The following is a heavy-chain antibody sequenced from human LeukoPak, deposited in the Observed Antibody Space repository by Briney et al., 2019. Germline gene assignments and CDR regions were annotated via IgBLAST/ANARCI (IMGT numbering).Heavy chain of an antibody. Sequence: PGRSLRLSCAASGFTFSSYGMHWVRQAPGKGLEWVAVISYDGSNKYYADSVKGRFTISRDNSKNTLYLQMNSLRAEDTAVYYCAKFTVPAAFFLLYFDYWGQGTLVTVSS. CDR2: ISYDGSNK. CDR1: GFTFSSYG. J-gene: IGHJ4*02. CDR3: AKFTVPAAFFLLYFDY. D-gene: IGHD2-2*01. V-gene: IGHV3-30*18.